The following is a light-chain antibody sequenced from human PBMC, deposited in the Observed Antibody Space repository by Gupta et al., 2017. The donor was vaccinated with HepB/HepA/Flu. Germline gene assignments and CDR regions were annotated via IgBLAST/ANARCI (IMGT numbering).Light chain of an antibody. Sequence: IQMTQSPASLSASVGDRVTITCRASQSISSYLNWYQQKPGKAPKLLIYAASSLQSGVPSRFSGSGSGTDFTLTISRLQPEDFATYYCQQSDSTEITFGGGTKVEIK. CDR1: QSISSY. CDR3: QQSDSTEIT. V-gene: IGKV1-39*01. CDR2: AAS. J-gene: IGKJ4*01.